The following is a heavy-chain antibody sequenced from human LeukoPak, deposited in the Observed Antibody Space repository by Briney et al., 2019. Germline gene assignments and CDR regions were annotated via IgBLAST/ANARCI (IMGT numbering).Heavy chain of an antibody. CDR3: AAGIAVVRSGYYYYYYGMDV. CDR2: IVVGSGNT. V-gene: IGHV1-58*01. J-gene: IGHJ6*02. Sequence: SVKVSCKASGFTFTSSAVQWVRQARGQRLEWIGWIVVGSGNTNYAQKFQERVTITRDMSTSTAYMELSSLRSEDTAVYYCAAGIAVVRSGYYYYYYGMDVWGQGTTVTVSS. CDR1: GFTFTSSA. D-gene: IGHD6-19*01.